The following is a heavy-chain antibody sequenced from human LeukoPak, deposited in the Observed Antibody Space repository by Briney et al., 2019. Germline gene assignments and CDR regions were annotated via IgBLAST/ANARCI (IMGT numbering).Heavy chain of an antibody. V-gene: IGHV1-18*01. CDR1: GYTFTNYG. D-gene: IGHD6-6*01. J-gene: IGHJ6*02. Sequence: ASVKVSCKASGYTFTNYGISWVRQAPGQGLEWMGWISAYNGNTNYAQKLQSRVTMTTDTSTSTAYMELRSLRSDDTAVYYCAIYKAARPYYYYGMDVWGQGTTVTVSS. CDR2: ISAYNGNT. CDR3: AIYKAARPYYYYGMDV.